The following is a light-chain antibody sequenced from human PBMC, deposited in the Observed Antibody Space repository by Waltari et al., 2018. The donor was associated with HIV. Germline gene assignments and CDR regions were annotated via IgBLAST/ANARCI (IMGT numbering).Light chain of an antibody. CDR2: DAS. CDR3: QQYNNWPLM. CDR1: QSVSSN. J-gene: IGKJ1*01. Sequence: EIVMTQSPATLSVSPGETATLSCRASQSVSSNLAWYQHNPGQAPRLLIYDASTRATGIPARFSGSGSGTEFTLTISSLQSEDFAVYYCQQYNNWPLMFGQGTKVEIK. V-gene: IGKV3-15*01.